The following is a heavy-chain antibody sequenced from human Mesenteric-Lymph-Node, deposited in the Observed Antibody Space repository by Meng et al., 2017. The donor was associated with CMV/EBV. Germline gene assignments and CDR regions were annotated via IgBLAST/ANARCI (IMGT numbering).Heavy chain of an antibody. CDR3: ARDSVTAYYYYGMDV. D-gene: IGHD1-14*01. CDR1: GYAFSMYA. V-gene: IGHV3-11*01. Sequence: GESLKISCAASGYAFSMYAMSWVRQAPGKGLEWVSYISSSGSTIYYADSVKGRFTISRDNAKNSLYLQMNSLRAEDTAVYYCARDSVTAYYYYGMDVWGQGTTVTVSS. CDR2: ISSSGSTI. J-gene: IGHJ6*02.